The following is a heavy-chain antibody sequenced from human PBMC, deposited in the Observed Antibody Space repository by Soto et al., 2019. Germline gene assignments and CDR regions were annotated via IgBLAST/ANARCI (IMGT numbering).Heavy chain of an antibody. CDR1: GGTFSSYT. CDR2: IIPILGIA. J-gene: IGHJ4*02. CDR3: ARVGPSTDPH. Sequence: QVQLVQSGAEVKKPGSSVKVSCKASGGTFSSYTISWVRQAPGQGLEWMGRIIPILGIANYAQKCQGRVTITADKSTSTAYMELSSLRSEDTAVYYCARVGPSTDPHWGQGTLVTVSS. V-gene: IGHV1-69*02. D-gene: IGHD3-10*01.